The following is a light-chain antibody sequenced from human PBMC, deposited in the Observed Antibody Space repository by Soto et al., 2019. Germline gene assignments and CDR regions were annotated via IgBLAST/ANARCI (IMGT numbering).Light chain of an antibody. CDR2: DVS. Sequence: EVVLTQSPVTLSLAPGERATLSCRASQSVSGYLAWYQQKPGQAPTLLIDDVSNRATGIPARFSGSESGTDFTLTNSSLEPEDFAIYYWQHSDNYSYSFGQGSKVEI. CDR1: QSVSGY. J-gene: IGKJ2*01. V-gene: IGKV3-11*01. CDR3: QHSDNYSYS.